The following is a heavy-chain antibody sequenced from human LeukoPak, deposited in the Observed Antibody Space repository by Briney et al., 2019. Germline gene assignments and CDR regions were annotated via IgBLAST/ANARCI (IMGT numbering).Heavy chain of an antibody. CDR1: GFTFSSHD. CDR3: ARSKSYSSGWTDFDC. CDR2: IGTAGNT. V-gene: IGHV3-13*01. J-gene: IGHJ4*02. Sequence: GGSLRLSCAASGFTFSSHDVHWVRQPIERGLEWVSVIGTAGNTYYTDSVKGRLTISRENAKNSLYLRMDNLRAEDTAVYYCARSKSYSSGWTDFDCWGQGTLVTVSS. D-gene: IGHD6-19*01.